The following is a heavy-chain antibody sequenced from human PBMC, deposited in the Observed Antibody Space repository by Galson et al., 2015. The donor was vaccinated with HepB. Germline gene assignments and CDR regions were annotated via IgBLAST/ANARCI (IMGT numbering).Heavy chain of an antibody. Sequence: SVKVSCKASGGTFSSYAISWVRQAPGQGLEWMGGIIPIFGTANYAQKFQGRVTITADESTSTAYMELSSLRSEDTAVYYCARVWPHYYGSGSYYNWGQGTLVTVSS. J-gene: IGHJ4*02. CDR3: ARVWPHYYGSGSYYN. CDR1: GGTFSSYA. V-gene: IGHV1-69*13. CDR2: IIPIFGTA. D-gene: IGHD3-10*01.